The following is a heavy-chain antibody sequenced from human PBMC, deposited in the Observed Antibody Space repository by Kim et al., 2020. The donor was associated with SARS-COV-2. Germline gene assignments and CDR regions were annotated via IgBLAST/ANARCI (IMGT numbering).Heavy chain of an antibody. CDR1: GFTFSSSA. V-gene: IGHV3-23*01. CDR3: AKGSRVAVAGTLDY. J-gene: IGHJ4*02. D-gene: IGHD6-19*01. Sequence: GGSLRLSCAASGFTFSSSAMSWVRQAPGKGLEWVSGISASGGSTYYADSVKGRFTISRDNSKNMLYLQMTSLRAEDTAVYYCAKGSRVAVAGTLDYCGQGTLVTVSS. CDR2: ISASGGST.